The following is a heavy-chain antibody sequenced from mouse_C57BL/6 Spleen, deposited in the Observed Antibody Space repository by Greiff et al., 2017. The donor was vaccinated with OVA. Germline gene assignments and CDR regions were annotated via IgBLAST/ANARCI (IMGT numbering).Heavy chain of an antibody. V-gene: IGHV1-63*01. CDR3: ARGTTDWYFDV. CDR2: IYPGGGYT. J-gene: IGHJ1*03. D-gene: IGHD3-3*01. Sequence: QVQLQQSGAELVRPGTSVKMSCKASGYTFTNYWIGWAKQRPGYGLEWIGDIYPGGGYTNYNEKFKGKATLTADKSSSTAYMQFSSLTSEDSAIYYCARGTTDWYFDVWGTGTTVTVSS. CDR1: GYTFTNYW.